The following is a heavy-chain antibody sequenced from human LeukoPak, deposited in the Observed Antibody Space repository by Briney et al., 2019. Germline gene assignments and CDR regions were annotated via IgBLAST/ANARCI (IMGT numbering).Heavy chain of an antibody. J-gene: IGHJ6*02. V-gene: IGHV3-30-3*01. CDR1: GFTFSSYA. CDR3: ARDHIVVVVDKYYYYYYGMDV. Sequence: GGSLRLSCAASGFTFSSYAMHWVRQAPGKGLEWVAVISYDGSNKYYADSVKGRFTISRDNSKNTLYLQMNSLRAEDTAVYYCARDHIVVVVDKYYYYYYGMDVWGQGTTVTVSS. CDR2: ISYDGSNK. D-gene: IGHD2-2*01.